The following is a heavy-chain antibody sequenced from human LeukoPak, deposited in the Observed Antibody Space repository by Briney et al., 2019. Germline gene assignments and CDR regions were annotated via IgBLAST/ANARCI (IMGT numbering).Heavy chain of an antibody. CDR3: AKDGDDSIDY. D-gene: IGHD3-22*01. Sequence: GGSLRLSCTVSGFTVSINSMSWVRQAPGKGLEWVSFIYSGGNTHYSDSVKGRFTISRDNSRDTLYLQMNSLRAEDTAVYYCAKDGDDSIDYWGQGTLVTVSS. V-gene: IGHV3-66*02. CDR2: IYSGGNT. CDR1: GFTVSINS. J-gene: IGHJ4*02.